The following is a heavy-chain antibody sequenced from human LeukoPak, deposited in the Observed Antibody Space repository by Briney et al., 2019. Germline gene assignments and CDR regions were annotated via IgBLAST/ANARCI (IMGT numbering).Heavy chain of an antibody. J-gene: IGHJ6*03. CDR1: GFTFSSYE. V-gene: IGHV3-48*03. CDR2: ISSSGSTI. D-gene: IGHD4-17*01. CDR3: AKDISRLRYYYYMDV. Sequence: QPGGSLRLSCAASGFTFSSYEMNWVRQAPGKGLEWVSYISSSGSTIYYADSEKGRFTISRDNAKNSLYLQMNSLRAEDTALYYCAKDISRLRYYYYMDVWGKGTTVTISS.